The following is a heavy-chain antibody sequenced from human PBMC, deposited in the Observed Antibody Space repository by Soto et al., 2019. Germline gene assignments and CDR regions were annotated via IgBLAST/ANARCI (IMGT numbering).Heavy chain of an antibody. V-gene: IGHV1-69*06. J-gene: IGHJ4*02. CDR2: IIPLFGTA. CDR3: ASKAACGGDCYAFDN. CDR1: GGIFSSNT. D-gene: IGHD2-21*02. Sequence: QVYLVQSGAEVKKPGSSVKISCKASGGIFSSNTINWVRQAAGQGLEWMGGIIPLFGTANYAEKFQGRVTITADKSTKTGYMELTSLRSEDTAVYYCASKAACGGDCYAFDNCGQGTLVTVSS.